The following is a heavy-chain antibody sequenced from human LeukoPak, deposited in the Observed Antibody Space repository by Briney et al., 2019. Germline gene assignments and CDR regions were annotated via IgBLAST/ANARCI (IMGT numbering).Heavy chain of an antibody. J-gene: IGHJ4*02. V-gene: IGHV4-59*08. CDR1: GGSMNSYY. Sequence: SETLSLTCSVSGGSMNSYYWSWIRQSPGKGLEWIGYIYYSGSTNYNPSLKSRVAISVDTSKNQFSLKLSSVTAADTAVYYCARHVWLQPFDYWGQGTLVTVSS. CDR2: IYYSGST. CDR3: ARHVWLQPFDY. D-gene: IGHD3-9*01.